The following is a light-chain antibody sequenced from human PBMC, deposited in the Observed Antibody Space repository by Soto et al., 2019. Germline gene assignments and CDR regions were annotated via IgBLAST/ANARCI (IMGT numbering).Light chain of an antibody. CDR3: CSYARSSTFDVV. J-gene: IGLJ2*01. V-gene: IGLV2-23*03. CDR2: EGN. CDR1: SSDVGSYNL. Sequence: QSALTQPASVSGSPGQSITISCTGTSSDVGSYNLVSWYQQHPGKAPKVMIYEGNKRPSGVSNRFSGSKSGNTASLTISGLQPEDEADYYCCSYARSSTFDVVFGGGTKLTVL.